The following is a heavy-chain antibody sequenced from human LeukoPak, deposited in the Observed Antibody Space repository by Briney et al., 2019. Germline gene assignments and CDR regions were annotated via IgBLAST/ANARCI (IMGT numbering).Heavy chain of an antibody. D-gene: IGHD6-25*01. Sequence: PGGSLKLSCTASGFTFSGSAMYWVRQASGKGLGWVGRIRSKANNYATAYAASIKGRFTISRDDSKNTAYLEMNSLKTEDTAVYYCTSGSAYWGQGTLVTVSS. J-gene: IGHJ4*02. CDR3: TSGSAY. CDR2: IRSKANNYAT. V-gene: IGHV3-73*01. CDR1: GFTFSGSA.